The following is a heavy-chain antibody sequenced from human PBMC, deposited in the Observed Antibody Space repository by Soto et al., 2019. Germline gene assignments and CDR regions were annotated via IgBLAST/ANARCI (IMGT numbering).Heavy chain of an antibody. V-gene: IGHV3-30-3*01. J-gene: IGHJ4*02. CDR1: GFTFSSYA. Sequence: GSLRLSCAASGFTFSSYAIHWVRQAPGKGLEWVAVISYDGSNKYYADSVKGRFTISRDNSKNTLYLQMNSLRAEDTAVYYCARDPYSVMGLGELSSIDYWGQGTLVTVSS. D-gene: IGHD3-16*02. CDR2: ISYDGSNK. CDR3: ARDPYSVMGLGELSSIDY.